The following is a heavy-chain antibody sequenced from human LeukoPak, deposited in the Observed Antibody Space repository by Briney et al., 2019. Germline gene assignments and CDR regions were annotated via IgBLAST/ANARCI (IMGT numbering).Heavy chain of an antibody. CDR1: GYTFTSYD. J-gene: IGHJ6*03. Sequence: ASVKVSCKASGYTFTSYDINWVRQATGQGLEWMGWMNPNSGNTGYAQKFQGRVTMTRNTSISTAYMELSSLRSEDTAVYYCARDECSSTSCSPYYYYYYMDVWGKGTTVTVSS. V-gene: IGHV1-8*01. CDR3: ARDECSSTSCSPYYYYYYMDV. CDR2: MNPNSGNT. D-gene: IGHD2-2*01.